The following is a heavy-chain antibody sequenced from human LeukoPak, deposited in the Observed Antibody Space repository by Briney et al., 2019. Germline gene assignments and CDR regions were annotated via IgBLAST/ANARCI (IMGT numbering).Heavy chain of an antibody. CDR2: ISGSGGST. CDR1: GFTFSSYA. J-gene: IGHJ3*02. Sequence: QSGGSLRLSCAASGFTFSSYAMSWVRQAPGKGLEWVSAISGSGGSTYYADSVKGRFTISRDNSKNTLYLQMNSLRAEDTAVYYCARAYGSGTYAFDIWGQGTMVTVSS. V-gene: IGHV3-23*01. D-gene: IGHD3-10*01. CDR3: ARAYGSGTYAFDI.